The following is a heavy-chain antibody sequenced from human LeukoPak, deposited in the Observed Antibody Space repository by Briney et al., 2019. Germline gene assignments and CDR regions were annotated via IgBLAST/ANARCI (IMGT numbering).Heavy chain of an antibody. Sequence: SETLSLTSTVYAFSISNYYWNWIRQGPGIGLKWIRYIYYSGSTNDNTSLNSRVTISVDTSSNQYFLKIKSMTAADTAVYYCARQKGVSGNYYYYMDVWGKGTTVTVSS. CDR3: ARQKGVSGNYYYYMDV. J-gene: IGHJ6*03. D-gene: IGHD6-19*01. V-gene: IGHV4-59*08. CDR1: AFSISNYY. CDR2: IYYSGST.